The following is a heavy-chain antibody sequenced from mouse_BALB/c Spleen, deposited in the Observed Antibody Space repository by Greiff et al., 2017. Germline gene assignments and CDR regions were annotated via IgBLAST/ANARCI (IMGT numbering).Heavy chain of an antibody. CDR1: GFSLTGYG. CDR2: IWGDGST. J-gene: IGHJ4*01. D-gene: IGHD1-2*01. Sequence: VQRVESGPGLVAPSQSLSITCTVSGFSLTGYGVNWVRQPPGKGLEWLGMIWGDGSTDYNSALKSRLSISKDNSKSQVFLKMNSLQTDDTARYYCARGDTTATDYYAMDYWGQGTSVTVSS. V-gene: IGHV2-6-7*01. CDR3: ARGDTTATDYYAMDY.